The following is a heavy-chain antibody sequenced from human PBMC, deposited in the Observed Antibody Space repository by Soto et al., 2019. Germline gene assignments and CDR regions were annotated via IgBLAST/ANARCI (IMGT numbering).Heavy chain of an antibody. CDR2: ITSDGSTT. J-gene: IGHJ3*01. CDR1: GFTFSSYA. Sequence: PGGSLRLSCAASGFTFSSYAMDWVRQAPGKGLEWVSHITSDGSTTYYADSVKGRFTISRDNAKNTLYLQMNSLRAEDTAVYYCVRGDKGGFDLWGQGTTVTVSS. V-gene: IGHV3-74*01. CDR3: VRGDKGGFDL. D-gene: IGHD2-21*02.